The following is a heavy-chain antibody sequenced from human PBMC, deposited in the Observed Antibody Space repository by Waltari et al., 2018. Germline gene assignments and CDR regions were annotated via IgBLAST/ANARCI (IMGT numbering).Heavy chain of an antibody. V-gene: IGHV1-69-2*01. CDR1: GYTFTDYY. CDR2: VDPEDGET. Sequence: EVQLVQSGAEVKKPGATVKISCTVSGYTFTDYYMHWVQQAPGKGLEWMGLVDPEDGETIYAEKFHGRVTITAYTSTDTAYMELSSLRSEDTAVYYCATAPRRVILYGDDAFGIWGQGTMVTVSS. J-gene: IGHJ3*02. D-gene: IGHD2-15*01. CDR3: ATAPRRVILYGDDAFGI.